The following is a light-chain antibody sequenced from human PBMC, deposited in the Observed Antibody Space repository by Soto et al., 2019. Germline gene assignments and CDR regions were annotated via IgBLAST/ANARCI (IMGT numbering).Light chain of an antibody. CDR2: DVS. Sequence: QSVLTQPAYVSGSPGQSITISCTGTSSDVGGYNYVSWYQQHPGKAPKLMIYDVSNRPSGVSNRFSGSKSGNTASLTISGLQAEDEADYYCSSYTSSRNYVFGTGTKVTVL. V-gene: IGLV2-14*01. J-gene: IGLJ1*01. CDR1: SSDVGGYNY. CDR3: SSYTSSRNYV.